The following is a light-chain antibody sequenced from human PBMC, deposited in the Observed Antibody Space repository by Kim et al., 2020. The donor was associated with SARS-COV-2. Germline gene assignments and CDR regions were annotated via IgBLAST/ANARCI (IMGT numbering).Light chain of an antibody. V-gene: IGKV2-28*01. CDR2: LGS. Sequence: PASISCRSSQSLLHSNGYNYLDWYLQKPGQSPQLLICLGSNRASGVPDRFSGSGSGTDFTLKISRVEAEDVGVYYCMQALQTPYTFGQGTKLEIK. CDR1: QSLLHSNGYNY. J-gene: IGKJ2*01. CDR3: MQALQTPYT.